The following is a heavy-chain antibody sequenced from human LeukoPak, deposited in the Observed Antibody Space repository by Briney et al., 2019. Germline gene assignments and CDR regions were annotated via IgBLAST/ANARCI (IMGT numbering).Heavy chain of an antibody. Sequence: PSETLSLTCDVFGGAFSGYYGHWVRQPPRKGLEWIGEISHSGSTKYYPPLKSRVTISVDTSKNQFSLKLSSATAADTAVYYCFLGDTVVSRDYWGQGTLVTVSS. J-gene: IGHJ4*02. CDR1: GGAFSGYY. V-gene: IGHV4-34*01. CDR2: ISHSGST. CDR3: FLGDTVVSRDY. D-gene: IGHD4-23*01.